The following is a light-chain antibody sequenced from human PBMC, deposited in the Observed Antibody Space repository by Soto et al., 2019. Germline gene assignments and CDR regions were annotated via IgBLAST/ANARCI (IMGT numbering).Light chain of an antibody. CDR2: GNS. CDR1: SSNIGAGYD. CDR3: QSYDSSLSGPYV. J-gene: IGLJ1*01. Sequence: QSVLTQPPSVSGAPGQMVTISCTGISSNIGAGYDVHWYQQLPGTAPKLLIYGNSNRPSGVPDRFSGSKSGTSASLAITGLQAEDEADYYCQSYDSSLSGPYVFGTGTKVTVL. V-gene: IGLV1-40*01.